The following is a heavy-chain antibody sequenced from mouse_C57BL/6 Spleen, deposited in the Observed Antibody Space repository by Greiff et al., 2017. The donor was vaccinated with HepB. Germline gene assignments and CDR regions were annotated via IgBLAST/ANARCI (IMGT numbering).Heavy chain of an antibody. Sequence: QVQLKQPGAELVRPGSSVKLSCKASGYTFTSYWMHWVKQRPIQGLEWIGNIDPSDSETHYNQKFKDKATLTVDKSSSTAYMQLSSLTSEDSAVYYCARSDYSRYFDVWGTGTTVTVSS. CDR2: IDPSDSET. CDR1: GYTFTSYW. D-gene: IGHD2-5*01. J-gene: IGHJ1*03. CDR3: ARSDYSRYFDV. V-gene: IGHV1-52*01.